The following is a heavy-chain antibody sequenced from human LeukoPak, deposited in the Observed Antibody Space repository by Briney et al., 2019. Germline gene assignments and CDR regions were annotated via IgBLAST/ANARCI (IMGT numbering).Heavy chain of an antibody. J-gene: IGHJ4*02. CDR2: INPNSGGT. CDR3: ARENWNDGSVDY. CDR1: GYTFTGYY. V-gene: IGHV1-2*02. D-gene: IGHD1-1*01. Sequence: ASVKVSCKASGYTFTGYYMHWVRQAPGQGLEWMGWINPNSGGTNYAQKFPGRVTMTRDTSISTAYMKLRRLRSDDTAVYYCARENWNDGSVDYWGQGTLVTVSS.